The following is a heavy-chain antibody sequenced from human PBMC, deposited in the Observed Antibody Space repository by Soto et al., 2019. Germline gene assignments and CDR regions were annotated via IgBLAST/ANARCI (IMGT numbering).Heavy chain of an antibody. CDR3: ARVSSIAAPTNWVDP. J-gene: IGHJ5*02. Sequence: ASVKVSCKASGYTFTSYGISWVRQAPGQGLEWMGWISAYNGNTNYAQKLQGRVTMTTDTSTSTAYMELRSLRSDDTAVYYCARVSSIAAPTNWVDPWGQGTLVTVSS. CDR2: ISAYNGNT. D-gene: IGHD6-6*01. V-gene: IGHV1-18*01. CDR1: GYTFTSYG.